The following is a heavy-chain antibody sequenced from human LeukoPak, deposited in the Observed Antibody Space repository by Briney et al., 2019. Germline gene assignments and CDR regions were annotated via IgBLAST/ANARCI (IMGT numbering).Heavy chain of an antibody. J-gene: IGHJ6*02. CDR1: GFTFSSYE. CDR2: IIRMGIII. D-gene: IGHD6-13*01. CDR3: ARDSGYSSSWYGYYYGMDV. Sequence: GGSLRLSCAASGFTFSSYEMNWVRQAPGKGLEWVSYIIRMGIIIYYADSVKGRFTISRDNAKNSLYLQMNSLRAEDTAVYYCARDSGYSSSWYGYYYGMDVWGQGTTVTVSS. V-gene: IGHV3-48*03.